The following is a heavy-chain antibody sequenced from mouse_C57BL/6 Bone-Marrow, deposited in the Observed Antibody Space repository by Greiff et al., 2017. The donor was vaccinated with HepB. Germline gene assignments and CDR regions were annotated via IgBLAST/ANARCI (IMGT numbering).Heavy chain of an antibody. Sequence: EVNLVESGGGLVKPGGSLKLSCAASGFTFSSYAMSWVRQTPEKRLEWVATISDGGSYTYYPDNVKGRFTISRDNAKNNLYLQMSHLKSEDTAMYYCARDRYYYGKMDYWGQGTSVTVSS. CDR2: ISDGGSYT. CDR1: GFTFSSYA. J-gene: IGHJ4*01. V-gene: IGHV5-4*01. CDR3: ARDRYYYGKMDY. D-gene: IGHD1-1*01.